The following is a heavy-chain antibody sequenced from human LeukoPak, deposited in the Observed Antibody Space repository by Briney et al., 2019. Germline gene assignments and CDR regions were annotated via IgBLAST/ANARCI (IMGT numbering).Heavy chain of an antibody. CDR1: GFTFSSYA. CDR2: ISGSGGST. V-gene: IGHV3-23*01. J-gene: IGHJ6*02. D-gene: IGHD1-20*01. CDR3: AKDQDNWNDEDNYYYGMDV. Sequence: PGGSLRLSCAASGFTFSSYAMSWVRQAPGKGLEWVSAISGSGGSTYYADSVKGRFTISRDNSKSTLYLQMNSLRAEDTAVYYCAKDQDNWNDEDNYYYGMDVWGQGTTVTVSS.